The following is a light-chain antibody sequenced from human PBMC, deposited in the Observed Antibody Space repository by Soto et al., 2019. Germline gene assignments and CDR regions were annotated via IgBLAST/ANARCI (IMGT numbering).Light chain of an antibody. CDR2: EVS. CDR3: SSYTSSNSWV. CDR1: SSDVGGYNF. V-gene: IGLV2-14*01. Sequence: QSALTQPASVSGSPGQSITISCTGTSSDVGGYNFVSWYQHHPGKAPKLMIYEVSNRPSGVSNRFSGSKSGNTASLTISGVQAEDEADYYCSSYTSSNSWVFGGGTKVTVL. J-gene: IGLJ3*02.